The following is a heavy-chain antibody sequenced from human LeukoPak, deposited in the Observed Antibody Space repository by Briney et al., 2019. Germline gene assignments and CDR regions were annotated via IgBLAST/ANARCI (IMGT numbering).Heavy chain of an antibody. CDR1: GGSFRGYY. CDR3: ARVEVGVGPDY. V-gene: IGHV4-34*01. J-gene: IGHJ4*02. Sequence: RTSETLSLTCGVYGGSFRGYYWSWIRQPPGKGLEWIGEINHSGSTNYNPSLKSRLIISVDTSKNQFSLKVSSVTAADTAVYYCARVEVGVGPDYWGQGTLVTVSS. CDR2: INHSGST. D-gene: IGHD3-10*01.